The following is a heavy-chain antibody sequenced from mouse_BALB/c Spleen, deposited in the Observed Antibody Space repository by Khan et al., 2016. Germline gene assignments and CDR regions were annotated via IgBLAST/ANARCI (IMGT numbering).Heavy chain of an antibody. CDR1: GYAFTNYL. D-gene: IGHD2-14*01. CDR2: INPGSGGT. J-gene: IGHJ1*01. V-gene: IGHV1-54*01. Sequence: QVQLKQSGAELVRPGTSVKVSCKASGYAFTNYLIEWVKQRPGQGLEWIGVINPGSGGTNYNEKFKGKATLTADKSSSTAYMQLSSLTSDDSAVYFCARGYGWYFDVWGAGTTVTVSS. CDR3: ARGYGWYFDV.